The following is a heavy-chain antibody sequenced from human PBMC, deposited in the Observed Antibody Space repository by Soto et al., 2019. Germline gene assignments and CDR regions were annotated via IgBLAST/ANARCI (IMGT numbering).Heavy chain of an antibody. CDR2: IIPMFGTA. V-gene: IGHV1-69*12. J-gene: IGHJ6*04. CDR3: AREIDGYYGMDV. Sequence: QVQLVQSGAEVKKPGSSVKVSCKASGGTFSTDSISWVRQAPGQGLEWMGGIIPMFGTANNAQKVQGRVTITADESTSTAYMELSSLRSEDTAVYFCAREIDGYYGMDVWGKGTTVTVAS. CDR1: GGTFSTDS.